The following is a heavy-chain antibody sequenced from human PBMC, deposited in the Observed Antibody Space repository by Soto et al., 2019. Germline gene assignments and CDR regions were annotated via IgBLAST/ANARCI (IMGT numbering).Heavy chain of an antibody. V-gene: IGHV3-23*01. CDR3: AKKGTETVGQSWIDP. D-gene: IGHD1-26*01. J-gene: IGHJ5*02. CDR2: ISASGGGT. CDR1: GLTFSDCA. Sequence: GGSLRLSCAASGLTFSDCAMYWVRQVQGKGLEWVSSISASGGGTYYADSVKGRFTISRDNSKNTLYLQMNSLRDEDTAVYYCAKKGTETVGQSWIDPWGQGTLVTVSS.